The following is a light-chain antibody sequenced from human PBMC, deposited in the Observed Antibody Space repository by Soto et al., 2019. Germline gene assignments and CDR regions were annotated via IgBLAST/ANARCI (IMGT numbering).Light chain of an antibody. CDR2: DVS. CDR1: SSDVGGHNY. J-gene: IGLJ1*01. Sequence: QSALTQPASVSGSPGQSITISCTGTSSDVGGHNYVSWYQQHPGKAPKLMIYDVSNRPSGVSNRFSGSKSGNTASPTISGLQAEDEADYYCSSYTSSSTPYVFGTGTKLTVL. V-gene: IGLV2-14*01. CDR3: SSYTSSSTPYV.